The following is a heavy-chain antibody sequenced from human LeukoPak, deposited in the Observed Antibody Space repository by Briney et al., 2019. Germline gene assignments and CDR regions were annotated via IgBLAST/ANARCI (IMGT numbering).Heavy chain of an antibody. Sequence: GGSLRLSCAASGFTFSTSDMTWVRQAPGKGLEWVASSRVDNGGAYYGDSVKGRFTISRHNSQNTLDLQMNGLRAEDTAIYYCAKGSCGADVCFYFYYMHVWGKGTTVTVSS. CDR3: AKGSCGADVCFYFYYMHV. J-gene: IGHJ6*03. D-gene: IGHD2-21*02. CDR2: SRVDNGGA. V-gene: IGHV3-23*01. CDR1: GFTFSTSD.